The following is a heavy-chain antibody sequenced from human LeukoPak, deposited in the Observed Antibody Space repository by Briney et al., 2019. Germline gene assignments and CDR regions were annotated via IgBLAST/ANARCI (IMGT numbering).Heavy chain of an antibody. V-gene: IGHV4-59*01. CDR1: GGSISSYY. J-gene: IGHJ6*03. Sequence: SETLSLTCTVSGGSISSYYWSWIRQPPGKGLEWIGYIYYSGSTNYNPSLKSLVTISVDTVKNQFSLKLSSVTAEDTAVYYCARAPERWYSYGSYTYYYMDVWGKGTTVTVSS. CDR3: ARAPERWYSYGSYTYYYMDV. CDR2: IYYSGST. D-gene: IGHD5-18*01.